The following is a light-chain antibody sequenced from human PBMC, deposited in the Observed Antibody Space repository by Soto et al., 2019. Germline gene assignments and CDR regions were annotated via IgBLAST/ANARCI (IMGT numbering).Light chain of an antibody. CDR1: SSNVGNYKL. Sequence: QSVLTQPASVSGSPGQSITISCTGTSSNVGNYKLVSWYQQHPGKAPKLMIFEVNKRPSGVSNRFSGSKSGNTASLTIPGLKVEDEADYYCCSSGGSPTYVFGTGTKVTVL. CDR3: CSSGGSPTYV. CDR2: EVN. J-gene: IGLJ1*01. V-gene: IGLV2-23*02.